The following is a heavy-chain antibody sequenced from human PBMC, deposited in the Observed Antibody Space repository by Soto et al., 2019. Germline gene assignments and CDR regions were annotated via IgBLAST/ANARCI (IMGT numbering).Heavy chain of an antibody. Sequence: QITLKESGPTLVKPTQTLTLTCTFSGFSLSTSGVGVGWIRQPPGKALEWLALIYWDDDKRYSPSLKSRLTITKHTSKNQVVLTMTNMDPVDTATYYCAYSRYTGSGVDYWGQGTLVTVSS. CDR1: GFSLSTSGVG. V-gene: IGHV2-5*02. D-gene: IGHD3-10*01. CDR2: IYWDDDK. CDR3: AYSRYTGSGVDY. J-gene: IGHJ4*02.